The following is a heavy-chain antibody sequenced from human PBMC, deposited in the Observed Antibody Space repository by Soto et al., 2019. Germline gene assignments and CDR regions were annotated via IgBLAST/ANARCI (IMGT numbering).Heavy chain of an antibody. Sequence: SETLSLTCTVSGSSISSGGSYWSWIRQPPWKGLEWIGYIYYSGSTYYNSSLKSRVTISVDTSKNQFSLRLSSVTAAVTAVYYCARGHPQDHWCDPCGQGLLVTAS. V-gene: IGHV4-31*03. CDR2: IYYSGST. J-gene: IGHJ5*02. CDR3: ARGHPQDHWCDP. CDR1: GSSISSGGSY.